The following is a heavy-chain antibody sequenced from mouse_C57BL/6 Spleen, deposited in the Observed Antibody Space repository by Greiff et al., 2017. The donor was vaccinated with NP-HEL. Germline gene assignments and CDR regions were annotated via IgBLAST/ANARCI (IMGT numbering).Heavy chain of an antibody. CDR2: IYPGDGDT. Sequence: VQLQQSGPELVKPGASVKISCKASGYAFSSSWMNWVKQRPGKGLEWIVRIYPGDGDTNYNGKFKGKATLTADKSSSTAYMQLSSLTSEDSAVYFCARWLLREYYFDYWGQGTTLTVSS. V-gene: IGHV1-82*01. CDR1: GYAFSSSW. CDR3: ARWLLREYYFDY. D-gene: IGHD2-3*01. J-gene: IGHJ2*01.